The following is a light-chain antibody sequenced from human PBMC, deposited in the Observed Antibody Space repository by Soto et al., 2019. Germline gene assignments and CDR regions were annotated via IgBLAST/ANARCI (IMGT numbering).Light chain of an antibody. CDR2: LNSDGRH. Sequence: QSVLTQSPSASASLGASVKLTCTLSSGHSNYAIAWHQQQPEKGPRYLMKLNSDGRHYKGDGIPDRFSGSSSGAERYLTISSLQSEDEADYYCQAWGTGWVFGGGTKLTVL. CDR1: SGHSNYA. J-gene: IGLJ3*02. CDR3: QAWGTGWV. V-gene: IGLV4-69*01.